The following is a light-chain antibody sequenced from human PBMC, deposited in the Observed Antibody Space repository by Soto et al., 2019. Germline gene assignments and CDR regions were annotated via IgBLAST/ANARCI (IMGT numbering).Light chain of an antibody. J-gene: IGLJ1*01. CDR1: SSGVGGYDY. V-gene: IGLV2-14*01. CDR3: SSYTSTSTPCV. Sequence: QSVLTQPASVSGSPGQSISISCTGISSGVGGYDYVSWYQQRPGKAPKLMIYDVSNRPSGVSNRFSGSKSGNTASLTISGLQAEDEAEYYCSSYTSTSTPCVFGTGTKVTVL. CDR2: DVS.